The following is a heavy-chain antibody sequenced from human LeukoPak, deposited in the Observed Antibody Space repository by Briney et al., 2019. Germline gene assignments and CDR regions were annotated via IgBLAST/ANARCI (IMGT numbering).Heavy chain of an antibody. CDR3: ARGPDCSSTSCYDRVWFDP. D-gene: IGHD2-2*01. Sequence: ASVKVSCKASGYTFTGYYMHWVRQAPGQGLEWMGWINANSGGTNYAQKFQGRVTMTRDTSISTAYMELSRLRSDDTAVHYCARGPDCSSTSCYDRVWFDPWGQGTLVTVSS. CDR1: GYTFTGYY. CDR2: INANSGGT. V-gene: IGHV1-2*02. J-gene: IGHJ5*02.